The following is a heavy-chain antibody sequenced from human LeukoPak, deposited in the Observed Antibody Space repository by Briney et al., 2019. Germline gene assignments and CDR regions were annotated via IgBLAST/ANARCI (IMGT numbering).Heavy chain of an antibody. D-gene: IGHD3-10*01. J-gene: IGHJ4*02. CDR1: GGSISSYY. CDR2: IYTSGST. CDR3: ATGDYYGSGSSNY. V-gene: IGHV4-4*07. Sequence: SETLSLTCTVPGGSISSYYWSWIRQPAGKGLERIGRIYTSGSTNYNPSLKSRVTMSVDTSKNQFSLKLSSVTAADTAVYYCATGDYYGSGSSNYWGQGTLVTVSS.